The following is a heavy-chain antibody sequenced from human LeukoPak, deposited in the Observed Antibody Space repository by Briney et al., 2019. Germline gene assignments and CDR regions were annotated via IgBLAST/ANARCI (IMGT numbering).Heavy chain of an antibody. D-gene: IGHD3-10*01. J-gene: IGHJ4*02. V-gene: IGHV3-74*03. CDR2: IHSDGIST. Sequence: GGSLRLSCAASGFTFSNTWMHWVRQAPGKGLVWVSRIHSDGISTTYADSVKGRFTISRDNAKNTLYLQMNSLRAEDTAVYYCARVGDYGSGFDFWGQGTLVTVSS. CDR3: ARVGDYGSGFDF. CDR1: GFTFSNTW.